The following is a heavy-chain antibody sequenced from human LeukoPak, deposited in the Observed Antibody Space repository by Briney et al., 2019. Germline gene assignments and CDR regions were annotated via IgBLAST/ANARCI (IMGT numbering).Heavy chain of an antibody. V-gene: IGHV1-8*01. CDR2: MNPNSGNT. CDR1: GYTFTSYD. Sequence: AASVKVSCKASGYTFTSYDINWVRQATGQGLEWMGWMNPNSGNTGYAQKFQGRVTMTRNTSISTAYMELSSLRSEDTAVYYCARGISTSSLWRENYYYGMDVWGQGTTVTVSS. CDR3: ARGISTSSLWRENYYYGMDV. D-gene: IGHD2-2*01. J-gene: IGHJ6*02.